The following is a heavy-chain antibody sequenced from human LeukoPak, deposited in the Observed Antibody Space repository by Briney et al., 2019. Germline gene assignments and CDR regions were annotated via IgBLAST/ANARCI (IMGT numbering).Heavy chain of an antibody. J-gene: IGHJ4*02. CDR1: GGTFSSYA. CDR2: IIPIFVTA. V-gene: IGHV1-69*05. CDR3: ARGRRSGYDMYY. D-gene: IGHD5-12*01. Sequence: ASLKVSCKASGGTFSSYAISSGRHAPGQGLECMGGIIPIFVTANYAQKFQGRVTITTDESTSTAYMELSSLRSEDTAVYYCARGRRSGYDMYYWGQGTLVTVSS.